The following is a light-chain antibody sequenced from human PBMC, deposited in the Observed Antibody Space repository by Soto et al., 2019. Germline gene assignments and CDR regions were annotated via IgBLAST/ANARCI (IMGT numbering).Light chain of an antibody. CDR3: SSYAGSHVV. V-gene: IGLV2-8*01. CDR1: SSDVGGYNY. CDR2: EVS. J-gene: IGLJ2*01. Sequence: QSALTQPPSASGSPGQSVTISCTGTSSDVGGYNYVSWYQQNPGKAPKLMIFEVSKRPSGVPDRFSGSKSGNTASLTVSGLQAEAEADYYCSSYAGSHVVFGGGTKLTVL.